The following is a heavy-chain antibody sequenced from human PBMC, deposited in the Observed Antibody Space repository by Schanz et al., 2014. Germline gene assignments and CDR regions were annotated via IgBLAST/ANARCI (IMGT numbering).Heavy chain of an antibody. CDR1: GFTFSSYA. V-gene: IGHV3-23*04. D-gene: IGHD2-21*01. J-gene: IGHJ2*01. CDR3: AKGQGAVINNWYFDL. CDR2: ISASGGST. Sequence: EVQLVESGGGLVQPGGSLRLSCAASGFTFSSYAMSWVRQAPGKGLEWVSAISASGGSTYYADSVKGRFTISRDNSMNTLSLQMNGLSADDTAIYYCAKGQGAVINNWYFDLWGRGTLVTVSS.